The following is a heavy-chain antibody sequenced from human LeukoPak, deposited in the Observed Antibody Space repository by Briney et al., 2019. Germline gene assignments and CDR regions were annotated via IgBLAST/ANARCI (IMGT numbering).Heavy chain of an antibody. D-gene: IGHD6-19*01. V-gene: IGHV3-21*01. Sequence: GGSPRLSCAASGFTFSSYSMNWVRQAPGKGLEWVSSISSSSTYIHYADSVKGRFTISRDNAKNSLYLQMNSLRAEDTAVYYCARELRSAWYYFDYWGQGTRVTVSS. J-gene: IGHJ4*02. CDR2: ISSSSTYI. CDR3: ARELRSAWYYFDY. CDR1: GFTFSSYS.